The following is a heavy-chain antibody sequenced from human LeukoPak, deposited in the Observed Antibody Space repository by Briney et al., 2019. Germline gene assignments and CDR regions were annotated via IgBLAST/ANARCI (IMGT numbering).Heavy chain of an antibody. Sequence: ASVKVSCKASGYTFTTYDISWVRQAAGQGLEWMGWMNPNSGNTGYAQKFQGRVTITRNTSISTAYMELSSLRSEDTAVYYCARGLPYSSSWCFDYWGQGTLVTVSS. CDR2: MNPNSGNT. D-gene: IGHD6-13*01. V-gene: IGHV1-8*03. CDR3: ARGLPYSSSWCFDY. CDR1: GYTFTTYD. J-gene: IGHJ4*02.